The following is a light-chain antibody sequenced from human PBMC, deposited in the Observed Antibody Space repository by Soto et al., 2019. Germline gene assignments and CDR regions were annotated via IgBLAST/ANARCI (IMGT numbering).Light chain of an antibody. J-gene: IGKJ4*01. Sequence: DLQMTQSPSSLSASVGDRVTITCRASQSIDNYLNWYQQKSGKAPQLLIYSASHLQSGVPSRFSGGGYGTDFILTISSLQPEDSAIYFCQQSITAPLTVGGGTKVEIK. CDR1: QSIDNY. CDR2: SAS. CDR3: QQSITAPLT. V-gene: IGKV1-39*01.